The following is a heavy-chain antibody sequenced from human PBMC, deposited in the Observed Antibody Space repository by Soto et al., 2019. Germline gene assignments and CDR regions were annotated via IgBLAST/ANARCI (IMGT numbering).Heavy chain of an antibody. CDR3: ARENYYDSSGYYFDY. V-gene: IGHV4-30-4*01. D-gene: IGHD3-22*01. J-gene: IGHJ4*02. CDR1: GGSISSGDYY. CDR2: IYYSGST. Sequence: SETLSLTCTVSGGSISSGDYYWSWIRQPPGKGLEWIGYIYYSGSTYYNPSLKSRVTISVDTSKNQFSLKLSSVTAADTAVYYCARENYYDSSGYYFDYWGQGTLVTVSS.